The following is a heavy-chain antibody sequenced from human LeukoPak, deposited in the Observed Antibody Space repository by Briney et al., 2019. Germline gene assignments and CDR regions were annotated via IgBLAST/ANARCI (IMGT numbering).Heavy chain of an antibody. V-gene: IGHV4-59*01. D-gene: IGHD5-18*01. CDR1: GGSFSDYY. CDR3: ARGRREYS. J-gene: IGHJ4*02. CDR2: IYYSGST. Sequence: SETLSLTCAVYGGSFSDYYWSWIRQPPGKGLEWIGYIYYSGSTNYNPSLKSRVTISVDTSKNQFSLKLSSVTAADTAVCYCARGRREYSCGQGTLVTVSS.